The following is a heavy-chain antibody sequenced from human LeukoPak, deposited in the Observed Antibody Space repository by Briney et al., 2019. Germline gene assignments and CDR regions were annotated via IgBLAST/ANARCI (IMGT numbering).Heavy chain of an antibody. CDR3: ARERSYGDLAFDP. J-gene: IGHJ5*02. Sequence: ASVKVSCKASGYTFTSYSMHWVRQAPGQGLEWMGWINLNSGGTNYAQKFQGRVTMTRDTSISTAYMELSRLRSDDTAVYYCARERSYGDLAFDPWGQGTLVTVSS. D-gene: IGHD4-17*01. V-gene: IGHV1-2*02. CDR2: INLNSGGT. CDR1: GYTFTSYS.